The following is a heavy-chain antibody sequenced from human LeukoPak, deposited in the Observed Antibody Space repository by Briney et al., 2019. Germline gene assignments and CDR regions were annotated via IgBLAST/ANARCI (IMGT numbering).Heavy chain of an antibody. J-gene: IGHJ3*01. Sequence: SETLSLTCTVSGGSISSYYWSWIRQPPGKGLEWIGYIYYSGRTDFNPSLKSRVTISIDRPKNQFPLRLSSVTAADTAVYYCANADRFCSGSCHVPDAFDFWGQGTMVTVSS. CDR1: GGSISSYY. CDR3: ANADRFCSGSCHVPDAFDF. D-gene: IGHD2-15*01. CDR2: IYYSGRT. V-gene: IGHV4-59*12.